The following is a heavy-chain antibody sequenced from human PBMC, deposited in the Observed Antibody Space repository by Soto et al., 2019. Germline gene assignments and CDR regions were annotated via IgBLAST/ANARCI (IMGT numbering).Heavy chain of an antibody. J-gene: IGHJ4*02. CDR2: ISAYNGNT. CDR1: GYTFSTYG. V-gene: IGHV1-18*01. D-gene: IGHD4-17*01. Sequence: ASVKVSCKASGYTFSTYGITWVLQAPGQGLEWMGWISAYNGNTNYAQKLQGRLTMTTDTSTSTAYMELRSLRSDDTAVYYCARGYTQSTVTPIRYWGQGTLVTVSS. CDR3: ARGYTQSTVTPIRY.